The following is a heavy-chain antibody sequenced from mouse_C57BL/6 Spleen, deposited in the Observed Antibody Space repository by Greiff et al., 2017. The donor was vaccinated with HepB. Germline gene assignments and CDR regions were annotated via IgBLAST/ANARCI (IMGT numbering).Heavy chain of an antibody. CDR2: INPSTGGT. CDR1: GYSFTGYY. D-gene: IGHD2-12*01. V-gene: IGHV1-42*01. CDR3: ARSTSAYYSVDY. Sequence: LVESGPELVKPGASVKISCKASGYSFTGYYMNWVKQSPEKSLEWIGEINPSTGGTTYNQKFKAKATLTVDKSSSTAYMQLKSLTSEDSAVYYCARSTSAYYSVDYWGQGTTLTVSS. J-gene: IGHJ2*01.